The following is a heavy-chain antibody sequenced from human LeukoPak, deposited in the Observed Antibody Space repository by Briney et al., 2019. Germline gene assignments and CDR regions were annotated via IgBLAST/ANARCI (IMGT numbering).Heavy chain of an antibody. V-gene: IGHV3-11*01. D-gene: IGHD2-15*01. Sequence: TPGGSLRLSCAASGFTFSDYYMSWIRQAPGKGLEWVSYISSSGSTIYYADSVKGRFTISRDNAKNSLYLQMNSLRAEDTAVYYCARDLDGCSGGSCYSNYYYYYGMDVWGQGTTVTVSS. CDR3: ARDLDGCSGGSCYSNYYYYYGMDV. J-gene: IGHJ6*02. CDR2: ISSSGSTI. CDR1: GFTFSDYY.